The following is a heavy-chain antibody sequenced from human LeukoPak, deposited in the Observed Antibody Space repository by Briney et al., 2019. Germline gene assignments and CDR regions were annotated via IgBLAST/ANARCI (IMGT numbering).Heavy chain of an antibody. J-gene: IGHJ4*02. D-gene: IGHD4-17*01. CDR2: INPNSGGT. V-gene: IGHV1-2*02. CDR1: GYTFTGYY. CDR3: ARGRDYGDYVDY. Sequence: ASVKVSCKASGYTFTGYYMHWVRQAPGQGLEWMGWINPNSGGTNYAQKFQGRVTMTRDTSTSTAYMELRSLRSDDTAVYYCARGRDYGDYVDYWGQGTLVTVSS.